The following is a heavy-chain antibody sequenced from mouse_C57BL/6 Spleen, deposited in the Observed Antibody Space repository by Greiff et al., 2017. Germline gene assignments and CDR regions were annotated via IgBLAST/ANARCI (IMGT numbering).Heavy chain of an antibody. V-gene: IGHV1-63*01. D-gene: IGHD1-1*01. Sequence: QVQLQQSGAELVRPGTSVKMSCKASGYTFTNYWIGWAKQRPGHGLEWIGDIYPGGGYTNYNEKFKGKATLTADKSSSTAYMQFSSLTSEDSAIYYCARTHYYYGSSLWYFDVWGTGTTVTVSS. J-gene: IGHJ1*03. CDR2: IYPGGGYT. CDR1: GYTFTNYW. CDR3: ARTHYYYGSSLWYFDV.